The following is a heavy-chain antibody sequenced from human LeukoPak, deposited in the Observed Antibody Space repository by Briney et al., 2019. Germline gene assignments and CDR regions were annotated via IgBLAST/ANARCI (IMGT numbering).Heavy chain of an antibody. D-gene: IGHD4-17*01. CDR2: IYHSGST. CDR3: ARDLVTTVTIFDY. CDR1: GGSISSYY. V-gene: IGHV4-38-2*02. J-gene: IGHJ4*02. Sequence: SETLSLTCTVSGGSISSYYWGWIRQPPGKGLEWIGSIYHSGSTYYNPSLKSRVTISVDTSKNQFSLKLSSVTAADTAVYYCARDLVTTVTIFDYWGQGTLVTVSS.